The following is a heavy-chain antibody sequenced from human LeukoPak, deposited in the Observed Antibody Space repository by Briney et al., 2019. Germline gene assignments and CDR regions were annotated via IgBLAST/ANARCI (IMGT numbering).Heavy chain of an antibody. CDR1: GFTVSSNY. J-gene: IGHJ4*02. V-gene: IGHV3-53*01. CDR3: ARGQQWLAFDY. Sequence: GGSLRLSCAASGFTVSSNYMIWVRQAPGKGLEWVSVIYSGGSTYYADSVKGRFTISRDNSKNTLYLQMNSLRAEDTAVYYCARGQQWLAFDYWGQGTLVTVSS. CDR2: IYSGGST. D-gene: IGHD6-19*01.